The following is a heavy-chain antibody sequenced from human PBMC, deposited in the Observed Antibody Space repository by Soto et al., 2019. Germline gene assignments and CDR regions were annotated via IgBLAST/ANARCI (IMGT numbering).Heavy chain of an antibody. CDR2: INPSGGST. CDR1: GYTFTSYY. J-gene: IGHJ6*02. Sequence: ASVKVSFKASGYTFTSYYMHWVRQAPGQGLEWMGIINPSGGSTSYAQKFQGRVTMTRDTSTSTVYMELSSLRSEDTAVYYCAGPARFLEWLSPRRPKHYYYYGMDVWGQGTTVTVSS. D-gene: IGHD3-3*01. CDR3: AGPARFLEWLSPRRPKHYYYYGMDV. V-gene: IGHV1-46*01.